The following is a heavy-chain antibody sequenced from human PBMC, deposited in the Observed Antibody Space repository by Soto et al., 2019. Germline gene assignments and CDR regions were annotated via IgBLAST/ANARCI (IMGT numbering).Heavy chain of an antibody. J-gene: IGHJ1*01. V-gene: IGHV3-9*01. D-gene: IGHD6-13*01. CDR2: INWNSGSI. Sequence: EVQLMESGGGLVQPGRSLRLSCAASGLTFDDYAMHWVRQVPGKSLEWVSGINWNSGSIGYGDSVKGRFAISRDNAKNSLHLQMNSLSAEDTAFYYCVKDESINWYSGHFRHWGQGTLVTVSS. CDR3: VKDESINWYSGHFRH. CDR1: GLTFDDYA.